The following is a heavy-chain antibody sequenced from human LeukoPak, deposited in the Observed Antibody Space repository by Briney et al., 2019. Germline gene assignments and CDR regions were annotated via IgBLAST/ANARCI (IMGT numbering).Heavy chain of an antibody. V-gene: IGHV3-23*01. CDR1: GFTFSSYA. J-gene: IGHJ5*02. CDR3: AKDRAVAVAGHGWFDP. CDR2: ISGSGGST. Sequence: GGSLRLSCAASGFTFSSYAMSWVRQAPGKGLEWVSAISGSGGSTYYADSVRGRFTISRDNSKNTLYLQMNSLRAEDTAVYYCAKDRAVAVAGHGWFDPWGQGTLVTVSS. D-gene: IGHD6-19*01.